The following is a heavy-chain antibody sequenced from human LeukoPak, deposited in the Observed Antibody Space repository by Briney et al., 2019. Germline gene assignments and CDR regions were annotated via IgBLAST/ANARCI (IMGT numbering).Heavy chain of an antibody. CDR3: ARDWGSIKVIADY. D-gene: IGHD7-27*01. Sequence: ASVKVSCKATGYTFTSYGISWVRQAPGQGLEWMGWISSNSDNTNYAQKLQGRVTMTTDTSTGTAYKELRSLRSDDTALYFCARDWGSIKVIADYWGQGTLVTVSS. CDR2: ISSNSDNT. J-gene: IGHJ4*02. CDR1: GYTFTSYG. V-gene: IGHV1-18*01.